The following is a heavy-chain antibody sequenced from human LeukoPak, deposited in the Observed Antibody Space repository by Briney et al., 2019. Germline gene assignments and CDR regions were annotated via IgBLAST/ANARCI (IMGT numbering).Heavy chain of an antibody. V-gene: IGHV3-21*01. CDR1: GFTFSHYT. CDR3: ARDGDDVANWFDP. D-gene: IGHD7-27*01. CDR2: INPAGTST. Sequence: GGSLRLSCAASGFTFSHYTMNWVRQTPGKGLEWISSINPAGTSTYYADSVKGRFTISRDAAKNSLYLQMNSLRAEDTAVYYCARDGDDVANWFDPWGQGTLVTVSS. J-gene: IGHJ5*02.